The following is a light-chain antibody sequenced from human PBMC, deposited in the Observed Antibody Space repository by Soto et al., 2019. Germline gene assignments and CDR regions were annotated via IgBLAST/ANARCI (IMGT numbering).Light chain of an antibody. CDR3: QHYKSYLEP. V-gene: IGKV1-5*03. Sequence: DIQMTQSPSTLSVSVGDRITITCRASQTISSWLAWYQQKPVKAPKLLIYKASTLKSGVPSRFRGSEAGTELILTISSLQPDDFATYYCQHYKSYLEPLGQGTKV. CDR1: QTISSW. J-gene: IGKJ1*01. CDR2: KAS.